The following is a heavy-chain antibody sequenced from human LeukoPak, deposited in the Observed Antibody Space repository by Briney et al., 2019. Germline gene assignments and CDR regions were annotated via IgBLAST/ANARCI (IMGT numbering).Heavy chain of an antibody. J-gene: IGHJ5*02. CDR3: ARGGPNCFDP. V-gene: IGHV4-59*01. CDR1: GGSISSYY. Sequence: PSEALSLTCTVSGGSISSYYWSWIRQPPGKGLEWIGYIYYSGSTNYNPSLKSRVTISADTSKNQFSLKLSSVTAADTAVYYCARGGPNCFDPWGQGTLVTVSS. CDR2: IYYSGST. D-gene: IGHD3-16*01.